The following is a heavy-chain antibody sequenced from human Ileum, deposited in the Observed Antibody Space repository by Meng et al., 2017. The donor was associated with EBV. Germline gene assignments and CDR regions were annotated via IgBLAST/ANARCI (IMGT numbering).Heavy chain of an antibody. J-gene: IGHJ4*02. CDR3: ARENSGGFSGCDY. V-gene: IGHV3-11*01. CDR1: GFTFSDYY. CDR2: ITSSGHAV. Sequence: QGELVESGGGVVTPGGSLRLSCAASGFTFSDYYMSWIRQAPGKGLEWLSYITSSGHAVEYADSVKGRFTISRDNAKNSLYLQMNSLRAEDTAVYYCARENSGGFSGCDYWGQGTLVTVSS. D-gene: IGHD5-12*01.